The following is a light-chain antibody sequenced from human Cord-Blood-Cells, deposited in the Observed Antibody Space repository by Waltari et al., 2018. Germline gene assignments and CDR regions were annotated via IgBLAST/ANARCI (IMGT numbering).Light chain of an antibody. CDR3: QQYNNWPPWT. CDR2: GAS. CDR1: QSVSSN. V-gene: IGKV3-15*01. J-gene: IGKJ1*01. Sequence: EIVMTQSPATLSVSPGERATLPCRASQSVSSNLAWYQQKPGQAPRLLIYGASTRATGIPAMCSGSGSGTEFTLTISSLQSEDFAVYYCQQYNNWPPWTFGQGTKVEIK.